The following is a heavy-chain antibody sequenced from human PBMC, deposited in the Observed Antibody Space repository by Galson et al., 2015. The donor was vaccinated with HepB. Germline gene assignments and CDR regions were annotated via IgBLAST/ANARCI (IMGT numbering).Heavy chain of an antibody. J-gene: IGHJ4*02. D-gene: IGHD6-13*01. CDR1: GFTFTNYG. V-gene: IGHV3-30*18. CDR3: AKDGRWGASAGDHFHH. CDR2: ISSDVKHQ. Sequence: SLRLSCAASGFTFTNYGMHWVRQAPGKGLEWVAVISSDVKHQYYADSVRGRFTISRDNSKNTLYLQMNSLTPEDTAVYYCAKDGRWGASAGDHFHHWGQGTLVTVSS.